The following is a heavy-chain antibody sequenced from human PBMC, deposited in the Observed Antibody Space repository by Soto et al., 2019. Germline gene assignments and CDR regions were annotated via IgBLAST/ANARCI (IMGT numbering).Heavy chain of an antibody. CDR3: ARDRSLAISYYASETYYDAFDI. Sequence: SETLSLTSTVSGCNISSYYWSWIRQPPGKGLEWIGYISYNGRTNYNPSLKGRVTMSVDTSKNQFSLNLSSVTAADTAVYYCARDRSLAISYYASETYYDAFDIWGQGTMVTVSS. J-gene: IGHJ3*02. V-gene: IGHV4-59*01. CDR1: GCNISSYY. CDR2: ISYNGRT. D-gene: IGHD3-10*01.